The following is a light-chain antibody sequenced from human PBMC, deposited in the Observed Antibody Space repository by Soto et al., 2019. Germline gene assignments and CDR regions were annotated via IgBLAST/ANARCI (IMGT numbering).Light chain of an antibody. J-gene: IGLJ1*01. CDR1: SSDVGGYNY. Sequence: QSALTQPASVSGSPGQSITISCTGTSSDVGGYNYVSWYQRHPGKAPKLLIYEVSSRPSGVSHRFSGSKSGNTASLTISGLQAEDEADYYCSSYTITTALVFGTGTKVTVL. CDR3: SSYTITTALV. CDR2: EVS. V-gene: IGLV2-14*01.